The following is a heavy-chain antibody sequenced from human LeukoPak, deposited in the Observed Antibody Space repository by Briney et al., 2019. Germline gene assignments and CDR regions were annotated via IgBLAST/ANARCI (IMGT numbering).Heavy chain of an antibody. CDR1: GFTVSSNY. CDR3: ASAYYGDYGGY. V-gene: IGHV3-66*01. J-gene: IGHJ4*02. D-gene: IGHD4-17*01. CDR2: IYPNGDA. Sequence: PGGSLRLSCAASGFTVSSNYMSWVRQAPGKGLEWVSVIYPNGDAYYADSLKGRFTISRDTSKNTMYLQTNSLSAEDTAVYYCASAYYGDYGGYWGQGTLVTVSS.